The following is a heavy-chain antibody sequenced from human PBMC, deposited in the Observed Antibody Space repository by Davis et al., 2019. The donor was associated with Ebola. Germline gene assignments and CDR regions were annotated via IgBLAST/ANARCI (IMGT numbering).Heavy chain of an antibody. V-gene: IGHV3-15*01. J-gene: IGHJ4*02. Sequence: PGGSLRLSCAASGFTFSSYAMHWVRQAPGKGLEWVGRIKSKTDGGTTDYAAPVKGRFTISRDDSKNTLYLQMNSLKTEDTAVYYCTTDATSNYVARWGQGTLVTVSS. CDR2: IKSKTDGGTT. CDR3: TTDATSNYVAR. D-gene: IGHD4-11*01. CDR1: GFTFSSYA.